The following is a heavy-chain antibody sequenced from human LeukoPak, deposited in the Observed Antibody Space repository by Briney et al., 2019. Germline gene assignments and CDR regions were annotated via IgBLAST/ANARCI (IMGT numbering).Heavy chain of an antibody. V-gene: IGHV3-30*02. D-gene: IGHD3-10*01. CDR1: GFTFSSYG. Sequence: GGSLRLSCAASGFTFSSYGMNWVRQAPGKGLEWVAFIRYDGSNKYYADSVKGRFTISRDNAKNTLYLQMNSMRAEDTSVYYCAKEGSEPYYYYYYMDVWGKGTTVTVSS. CDR2: IRYDGSNK. CDR3: AKEGSEPYYYYYYMDV. J-gene: IGHJ6*03.